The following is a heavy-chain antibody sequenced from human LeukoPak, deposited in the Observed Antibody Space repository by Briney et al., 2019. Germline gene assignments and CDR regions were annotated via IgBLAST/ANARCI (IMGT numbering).Heavy chain of an antibody. CDR2: TSFDGTTK. V-gene: IGHV3-30*04. D-gene: IGHD2-2*01. J-gene: IGHJ6*03. CDR1: GFSFSTDA. CDR3: ARGSSTNCYGGNCFYYYMAV. Sequence: GGSLRLSCVASGFSFSTDAMHWVRQAPGKGLEWVAVTSFDGTTKYYADSVKGRFTVSRDNSKNTLILQMNSLRAEDTAVYYCARGSSTNCYGGNCFYYYMAVWGKGTTVTVSS.